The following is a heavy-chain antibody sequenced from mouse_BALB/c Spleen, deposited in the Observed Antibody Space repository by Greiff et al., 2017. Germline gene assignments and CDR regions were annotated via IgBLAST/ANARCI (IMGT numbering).Heavy chain of an antibody. V-gene: IGHV3-2*02. J-gene: IGHJ4*01. CDR1: GYSITSDYA. Sequence: EVQLQQSGPGLVKPSQSLSLTCTVTGYSITSDYAWNWIRQFPGNKLEWMGYISYSGSTSYNPSLKSRISITRDTSKNQFFLQLNSVTTEDTATYYCAKGNILYGNYDGYAMDYWGQGTSVTVSS. CDR3: AKGNILYGNYDGYAMDY. CDR2: ISYSGST. D-gene: IGHD2-1*01.